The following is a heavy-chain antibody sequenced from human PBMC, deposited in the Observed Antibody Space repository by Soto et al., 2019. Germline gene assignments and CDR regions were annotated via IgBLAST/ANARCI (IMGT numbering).Heavy chain of an antibody. D-gene: IGHD3-3*01. CDR1: GGSISSSSYY. CDR2: IYYSGST. Sequence: QLQLQESGPGLVKPSETLSLTCTVSGGSISSSSYYWGWIRQPPGKGLEWIGSIYYSGSTYYNPSLKSRVTISVDTSKNQFSLKLSSVTAADTAVYYCARPLWFWSGYIWVARYYYMDVWGKGTTVTVSS. CDR3: ARPLWFWSGYIWVARYYYMDV. J-gene: IGHJ6*03. V-gene: IGHV4-39*01.